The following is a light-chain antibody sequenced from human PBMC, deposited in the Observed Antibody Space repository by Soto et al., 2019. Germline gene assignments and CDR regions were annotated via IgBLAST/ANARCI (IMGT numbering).Light chain of an antibody. Sequence: DIPLTQSPSSLSASVGDRVTITCRANQSITNFLNWYQEKHGKAPKLMIYAASNLQSGVPSRFSGSGSGTDFALTISGLQPDDFATYYCQQTYSTPRLTFGGATKVDIK. V-gene: IGKV1-39*01. CDR2: AAS. CDR3: QQTYSTPRLT. J-gene: IGKJ4*01. CDR1: QSITNF.